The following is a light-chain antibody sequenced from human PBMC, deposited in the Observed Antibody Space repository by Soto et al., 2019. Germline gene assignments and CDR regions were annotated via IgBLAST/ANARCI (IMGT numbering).Light chain of an antibody. Sequence: EIVLTQSRGTLSLSPGERATLSCRASQSVSSSYLAWYQQKPGQAPRLLIYGASSRATGIPDRFSGSGSGTDFTLTISRLEPEDFAVYYCQQYGSSPCTFGQGTKVEIK. V-gene: IGKV3-20*01. CDR3: QQYGSSPCT. CDR2: GAS. J-gene: IGKJ1*01. CDR1: QSVSSSY.